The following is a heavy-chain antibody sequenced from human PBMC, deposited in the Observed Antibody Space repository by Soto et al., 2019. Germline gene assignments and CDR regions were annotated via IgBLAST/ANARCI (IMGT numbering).Heavy chain of an antibody. D-gene: IGHD2-15*01. CDR3: AKVVVAATRHTDFDS. CDR1: GGSINSNNYY. Sequence: SETLSLTCTVSGGSINSNNYYWAWIRPPPGKGLAWIASIYYDGSTHYNPSLKSRVSISVDTSKNHFSLKLSSATAADTAVYYCAKVVVAATRHTDFDSWGQGTLVTVSS. CDR2: IYYDGST. J-gene: IGHJ4*02. V-gene: IGHV4-39*02.